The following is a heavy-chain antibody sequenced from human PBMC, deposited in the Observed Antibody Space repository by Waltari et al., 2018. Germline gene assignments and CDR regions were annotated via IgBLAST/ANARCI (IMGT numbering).Heavy chain of an antibody. CDR1: GYSLTSYW. D-gene: IGHD7-27*01. J-gene: IGHJ6*03. V-gene: IGHV5-51*01. Sequence: EVKLVQSGAEVKKPGESLKISCKGSGYSLTSYWIGRVRQLPGKGLEWMGIIYPVDSDTRYSPSFQGQVTISADKSISTAYLQWSSLKASDTAMYYCARCASGVGNWAYYYYMAVWGKGTPVTVSS. CDR3: ARCASGVGNWAYYYYMAV. CDR2: IYPVDSDT.